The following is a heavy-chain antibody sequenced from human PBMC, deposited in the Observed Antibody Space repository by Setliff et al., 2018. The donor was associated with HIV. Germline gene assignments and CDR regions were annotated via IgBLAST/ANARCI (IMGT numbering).Heavy chain of an antibody. CDR1: GYSFTTYW. CDR2: IYPGDSDT. D-gene: IGHD5-12*01. Sequence: PGESLKISWKGSGYSFTTYWIGWVRQMPGKALEWMGIIYPGDSDTKYSPSFQGQVTISADKSISTTYLQWSSLKASDTAMYYCARDAGYSGYAWNYWGQGTLVTVSS. CDR3: ARDAGYSGYAWNY. J-gene: IGHJ4*02. V-gene: IGHV5-51*01.